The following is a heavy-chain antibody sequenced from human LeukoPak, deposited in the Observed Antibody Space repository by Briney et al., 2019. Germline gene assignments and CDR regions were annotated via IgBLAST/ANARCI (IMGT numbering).Heavy chain of an antibody. Sequence: GGSLRLSCAASGFTFSSHSMNWVRQAPGKGLEWVSYISSGSTIIHYADSVKGRFTISRDNSKNTLYLQMNSLKPEDTAVYYCARDQIIVTTILDYYYGMDVWGQGTTVTVSS. CDR2: ISSGSTII. D-gene: IGHD5-12*01. CDR3: ARDQIIVTTILDYYYGMDV. J-gene: IGHJ6*02. V-gene: IGHV3-48*01. CDR1: GFTFSSHS.